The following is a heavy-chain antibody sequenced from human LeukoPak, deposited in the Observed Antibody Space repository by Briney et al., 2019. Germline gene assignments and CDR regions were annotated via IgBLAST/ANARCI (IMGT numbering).Heavy chain of an antibody. V-gene: IGHV4-39*01. Sequence: SETLSLTCTVSGDSADSIKSSSYYWAWIRLPPGKGLEWVGSIYYDGSTYYNPSLRGRVTISVDTSKSQFSVKLNSVTAADTAMYYCGRRGHLHRPFWGQGTPVTVSS. CDR1: GDSADSIKSSSYY. D-gene: IGHD3/OR15-3a*01. CDR3: GRRGHLHRPF. J-gene: IGHJ4*02. CDR2: IYYDGST.